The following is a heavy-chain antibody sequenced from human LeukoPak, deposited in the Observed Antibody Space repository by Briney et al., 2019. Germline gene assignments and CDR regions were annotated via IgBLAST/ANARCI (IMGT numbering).Heavy chain of an antibody. CDR2: IKSKTDGGTT. CDR1: GFTFSNAW. D-gene: IGHD6-19*01. Sequence: GGSLRLSCEASGFTFSNAWMSWVRQAPGRGWEWVGRIKSKTDGGTTDYAAPVKGRSTISRDDSKNTLYLQMNSLKPEDTAVYSCTTEYSSGAFDYWGQGTLVTVSS. J-gene: IGHJ4*02. CDR3: TTEYSSGAFDY. V-gene: IGHV3-15*01.